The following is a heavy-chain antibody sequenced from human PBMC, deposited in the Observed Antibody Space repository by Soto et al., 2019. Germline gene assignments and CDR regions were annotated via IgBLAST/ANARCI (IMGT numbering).Heavy chain of an antibody. CDR3: ARVRYSDSGWYPSDFQH. CDR1: GGSISSGGYY. CDR2: IYYSGST. D-gene: IGHD6-19*01. V-gene: IGHV4-31*03. J-gene: IGHJ1*01. Sequence: SETLSLTCTVSGGSISSGGYYWSWIRQHPGKGLEWIGYIYYSGSTYYNPSLKSRVTISVDTSKNQFSLNLSSVTAADTAVYYCARVRYSDSGWYPSDFQHWGQGTLVTVSS.